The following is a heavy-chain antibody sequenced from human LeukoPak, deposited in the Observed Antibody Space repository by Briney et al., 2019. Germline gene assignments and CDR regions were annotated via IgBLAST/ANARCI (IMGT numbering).Heavy chain of an antibody. CDR3: ARAWTGYSYGDY. J-gene: IGHJ4*02. Sequence: DPGGSLRLSCAASGFTFSDYYMSWIHQAPGKGLEWVSYISGSGSTIYYADSVKGRFTISRDNAKNSLYLQMNSLRAEDTAVYYCARAWTGYSYGDYWGQGTLVTVSS. CDR1: GFTFSDYY. D-gene: IGHD5-18*01. CDR2: ISGSGSTI. V-gene: IGHV3-11*01.